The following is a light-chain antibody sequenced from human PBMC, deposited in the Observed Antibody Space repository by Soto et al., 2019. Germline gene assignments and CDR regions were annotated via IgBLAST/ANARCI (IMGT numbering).Light chain of an antibody. CDR2: GAS. CDR1: QSVSSSF. CDR3: QLYGISPH. J-gene: IGKJ5*01. V-gene: IGKV3-20*01. Sequence: ESVLTQSPGTLSLSPGERATLSCRASQSVSSSFLAWYQQKGGQAPRLLIYGASSGATGIPDRFSGSGSGTDFTLTISRLEPEDFAVYYCQLYGISPHFGQGTRLEIK.